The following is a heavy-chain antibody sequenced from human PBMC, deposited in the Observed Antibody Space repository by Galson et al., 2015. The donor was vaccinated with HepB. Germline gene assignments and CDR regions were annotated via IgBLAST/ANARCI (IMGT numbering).Heavy chain of an antibody. V-gene: IGHV3-7*03. CDR1: GFTLSTYW. CDR2: INQDGSEK. Sequence: SLRLSCAASGFTLSTYWMSWVRQAPGKGLEWVANINQDGSEKNYVDSVKGRFTISRDNAKNSLFLQMNSLRVEDTAVYLCGRDMYVWGQGTSVTVSS. CDR3: GRDMYV. J-gene: IGHJ6*02.